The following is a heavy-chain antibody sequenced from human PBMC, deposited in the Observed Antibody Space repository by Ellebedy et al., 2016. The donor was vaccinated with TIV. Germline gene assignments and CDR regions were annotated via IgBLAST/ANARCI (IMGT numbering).Heavy chain of an antibody. CDR2: IYPGDSDT. J-gene: IGHJ4*02. V-gene: IGHV5-51*01. Sequence: GESLKISCRVPGSSFSDHWIVWVRQMPGKGLEWMGIIYPGDSDTRYSPSFQGQVTISADKSISTAYLQWSSLKASDTAMYYCARSDSSGYEFDYWGQGTLVTVSS. D-gene: IGHD3-22*01. CDR3: ARSDSSGYEFDY. CDR1: GSSFSDHW.